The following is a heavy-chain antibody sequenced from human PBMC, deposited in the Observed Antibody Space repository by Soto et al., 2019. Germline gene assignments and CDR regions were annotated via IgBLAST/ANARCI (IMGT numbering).Heavy chain of an antibody. Sequence: EVQLVASGGDLVQPGGSLSLSCVASGFTFSNYWMHWVRQAPGKGLEWVSRINSDESSRAYADSVKGRFTSSRDNDKNSLSLEMNSLRAEDTAVYYCERGIDFYFDLWGRGTLVTVSS. CDR1: GFTFSNYW. CDR3: ERGIDFYFDL. V-gene: IGHV3-74*01. J-gene: IGHJ2*01. CDR2: INSDESSR.